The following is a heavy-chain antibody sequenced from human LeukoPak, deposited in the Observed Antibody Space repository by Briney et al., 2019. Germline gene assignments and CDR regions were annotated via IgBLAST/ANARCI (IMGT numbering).Heavy chain of an antibody. V-gene: IGHV3-49*03. CDR1: GFTFGDFG. D-gene: IGHD5-24*01. CDR3: TRPLGKDGRTGAY. CDR2: IRSGGAT. Sequence: GGSLRLSCTASGFTFGDFGMNWSRQAPGKGLEWVGFIRSGGATDSAASVRGRFTISRDESKTIAYLQMDNLKAEDTAVYFCTRPLGKDGRTGAYWGPGTLVTVSS. J-gene: IGHJ4*02.